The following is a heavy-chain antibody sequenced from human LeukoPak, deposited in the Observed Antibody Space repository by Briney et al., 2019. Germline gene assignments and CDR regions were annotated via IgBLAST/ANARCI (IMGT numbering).Heavy chain of an antibody. CDR2: INTYGTA. V-gene: IGHV3-74*03. CDR1: GFTFSDSW. D-gene: IGHD3-16*01. J-gene: IGHJ4*02. Sequence: GGSLRLSCEASGFTFSDSWMSWVRQAPGKGLLWIANINTYGTATYADSVKGRFTISRDNAKNTLYLQMHSLRADDTAVYYCARVRGGNWGQGTLVTVSS. CDR3: ARVRGGN.